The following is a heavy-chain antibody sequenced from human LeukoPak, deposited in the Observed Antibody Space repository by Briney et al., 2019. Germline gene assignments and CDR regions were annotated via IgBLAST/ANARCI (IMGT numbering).Heavy chain of an antibody. J-gene: IGHJ4*02. V-gene: IGHV1-46*01. D-gene: IGHD3-10*01. Sequence: GASVKVSCKASGYTFTSYYMHWVRQAPGQGLEWMGIINPSGGSTSYAQKFQGRVTMTRDMSTSTVYMELSSLRSEDTAVYYCARDLGLRAQFDYWGQGTLVTVSS. CDR2: INPSGGST. CDR1: GYTFTSYY. CDR3: ARDLGLRAQFDY.